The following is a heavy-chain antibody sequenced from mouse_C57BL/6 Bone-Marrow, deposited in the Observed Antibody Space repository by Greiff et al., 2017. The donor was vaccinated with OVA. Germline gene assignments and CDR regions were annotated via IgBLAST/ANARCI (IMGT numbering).Heavy chain of an antibody. Sequence: QVQLQQSGAELVKPGASVKLSCKASGYTFTSYWMHWVKQRPGQGLEWIGMIHPNSGSTNYNEKFKSKATLTVDKSSSTAYMQLSSLTSEDSAVYYCARSGFYYGSSYAAYWGQGTLVTVSA. D-gene: IGHD1-1*01. CDR1: GYTFTSYW. V-gene: IGHV1-64*01. J-gene: IGHJ3*01. CDR3: ARSGFYYGSSYAAY. CDR2: IHPNSGST.